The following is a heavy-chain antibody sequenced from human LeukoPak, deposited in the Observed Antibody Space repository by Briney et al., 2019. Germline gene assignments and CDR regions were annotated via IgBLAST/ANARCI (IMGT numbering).Heavy chain of an antibody. CDR1: GFTFSSYW. CDR2: IKQDGSEK. V-gene: IGHV3-7*01. CDR3: ARLICIAAAGIFWFGP. J-gene: IGHJ5*02. D-gene: IGHD6-13*01. Sequence: AGGSLRLSCAASGFTFSSYWMSWVRQAPGKGLEWVANIKQDGSEKYYVDSVKGRFTISRDNAKNSLYLQMNSLRAEDTAVYYCARLICIAAAGIFWFGPWGQGTLVTVSS.